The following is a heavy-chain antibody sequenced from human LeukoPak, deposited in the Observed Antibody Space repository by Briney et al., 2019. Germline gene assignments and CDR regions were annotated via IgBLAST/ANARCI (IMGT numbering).Heavy chain of an antibody. V-gene: IGHV4-59*01. CDR1: GGSISSYY. D-gene: IGHD5-12*01. CDR2: IYNSRST. Sequence: SEILTLTCTVSGGSISSYYWSWIRQPPGKGLEWIGYIYNSRSTNYNPSFKSRVTISVDTSKNEFSLKLSSVTAADTAVYYCAGDVDIVATIGDYWGQGTLVTVSS. CDR3: AGDVDIVATIGDY. J-gene: IGHJ4*02.